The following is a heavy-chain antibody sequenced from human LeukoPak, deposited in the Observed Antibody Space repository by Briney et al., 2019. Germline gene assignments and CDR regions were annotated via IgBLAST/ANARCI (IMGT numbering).Heavy chain of an antibody. D-gene: IGHD1-14*01. CDR3: ARSTNRLDS. CDR1: GGSISSYY. V-gene: IGHV4-59*08. Sequence: SETLSFTCTVSGGSISSYYWSWIRQPPGKGLEWIGYIYYSGSTNYSPSLKSRVTISVDTSKNQFSLNVTSVTAADTAVYYCARSTNRLDSWGQGTLVTVSS. J-gene: IGHJ4*02. CDR2: IYYSGST.